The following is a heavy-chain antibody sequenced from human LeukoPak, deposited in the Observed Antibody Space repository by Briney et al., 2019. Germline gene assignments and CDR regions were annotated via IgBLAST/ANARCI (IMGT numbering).Heavy chain of an antibody. J-gene: IGHJ3*02. Sequence: SETLSLTCTVSGGSISSYYWNWIRQPAGKGLEWIGRIYTSGSTNYNPSLKSRVTMSVDTSKNQFSLKLSSVTAADTAVYYCARGSPREGAFDIWGQGTMVTVSS. CDR1: GGSISSYY. CDR3: ARGSPREGAFDI. CDR2: IYTSGST. V-gene: IGHV4-4*07.